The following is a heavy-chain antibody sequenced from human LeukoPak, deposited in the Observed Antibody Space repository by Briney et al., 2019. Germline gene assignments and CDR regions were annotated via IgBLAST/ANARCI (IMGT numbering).Heavy chain of an antibody. D-gene: IGHD5-12*01. CDR2: IIPIFGTA. CDR3: ASNGGYVGYYFDY. Sequence: ASVKVSSKASGGTFSSYAISWVRQAPGQGLEWMGGIIPIFGTANYAQKFQGRVTITADESTSTAYMELSSLRSEDTAVYYCASNGGYVGYYFDYWGQGTLVTVSS. V-gene: IGHV1-69*13. J-gene: IGHJ4*02. CDR1: GGTFSSYA.